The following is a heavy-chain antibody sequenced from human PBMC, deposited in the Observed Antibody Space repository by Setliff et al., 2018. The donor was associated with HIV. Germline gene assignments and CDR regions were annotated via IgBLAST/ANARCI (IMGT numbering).Heavy chain of an antibody. J-gene: IGHJ4*02. CDR1: GYTFTSYY. D-gene: IGHD1-1*01. CDR2: INPSGGGT. Sequence: ASVKVSCKASGYTFTSYYMHWVRRAPGQGLEWMGIINPSGGGTTYARKFQGRVTVTRDTSTTTVYMELSGLRSEDTAVYYCARAAEAGTIDYWGQGTRVTVSS. CDR3: ARAAEAGTIDY. V-gene: IGHV1-46*01.